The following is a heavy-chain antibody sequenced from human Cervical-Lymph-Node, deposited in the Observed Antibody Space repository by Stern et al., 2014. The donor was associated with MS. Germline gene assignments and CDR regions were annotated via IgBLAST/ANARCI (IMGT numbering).Heavy chain of an antibody. D-gene: IGHD2-21*01. CDR3: ARARIYGDYYYYGMDV. CDR1: GYTFTGYY. J-gene: IGHJ6*02. CDR2: INPKSGDT. Sequence: VHLVESGAEMKKPGASVKVSCKTSGYTFTGYYIHWVRQAPGQVLEWMGMINPKSGDTKFEEQFQGRVTMTRDTSTSTAYMELTRLTSDDTAVFYCARARIYGDYYYYGMDVWGQGTTVTVSS. V-gene: IGHV1-2*02.